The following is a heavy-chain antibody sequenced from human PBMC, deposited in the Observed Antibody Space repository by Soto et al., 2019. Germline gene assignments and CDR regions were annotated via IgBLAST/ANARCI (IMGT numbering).Heavy chain of an antibody. D-gene: IGHD2-15*01. Sequence: EVQLLESGGGLVQPGGSLRLSCAASGFTFSSYAMSWVRQAPGKGLEWVSAISGSGGSTYYADSVKGRFTISRDNSKNTLYLQMNSLRAEDTAVYYCAKSTSIGNIVVVVAATHSDAFDIWGQGTLVTVSS. CDR1: GFTFSSYA. CDR3: AKSTSIGNIVVVVAATHSDAFDI. CDR2: ISGSGGST. V-gene: IGHV3-23*01. J-gene: IGHJ3*02.